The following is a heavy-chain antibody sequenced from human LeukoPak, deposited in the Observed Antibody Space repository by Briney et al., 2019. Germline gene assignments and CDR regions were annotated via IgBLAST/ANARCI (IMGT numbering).Heavy chain of an antibody. V-gene: IGHV4-30-2*01. CDR2: IYHSGST. CDR3: ARAGSGYYNDAFDI. D-gene: IGHD3-22*01. J-gene: IGHJ3*02. Sequence: SETLSLTCAVSGGSISSGGYSWSWIRQPPGKGLEWIGYIYHSGSTYYNPSLKSRVTISVDRSQNQFSLKLSSVTAADTAVYYCARAGSGYYNDAFDIWGQGTMVTVSS. CDR1: GGSISSGGYS.